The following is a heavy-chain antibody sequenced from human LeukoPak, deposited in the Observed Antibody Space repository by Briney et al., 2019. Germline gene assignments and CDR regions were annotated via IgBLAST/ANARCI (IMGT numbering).Heavy chain of an antibody. J-gene: IGHJ4*02. CDR2: IKSKTDGGTT. V-gene: IGHV3-15*01. D-gene: IGHD3-3*01. Sequence: GGSLRLSCAASGFTFSSYSMNWVRQAPGKGLEWVGRIKSKTDGGTTDYAAPVKGRFTISRDDSKNTLYLQMNSLKTEDTAVYYCTTVDFWSGDFSFFDYWGQGTLVTVSS. CDR1: GFTFSSYS. CDR3: TTVDFWSGDFSFFDY.